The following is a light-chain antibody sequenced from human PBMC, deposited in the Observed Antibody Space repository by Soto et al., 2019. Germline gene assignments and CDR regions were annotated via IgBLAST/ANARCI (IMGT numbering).Light chain of an antibody. CDR3: SSYAGSNNPYV. J-gene: IGLJ1*01. CDR2: EVN. Sequence: SALTQPPSASRSPGQSVTISCTGTGSDIGGYNYVCWYQQHPGKAPKLMIYEVNKRPSGLPDRFSGSKSGNTASLTVSGLQAEDEADYYCSSYAGSNNPYVFGTGTKVTVL. V-gene: IGLV2-8*02. CDR1: GSDIGGYNY.